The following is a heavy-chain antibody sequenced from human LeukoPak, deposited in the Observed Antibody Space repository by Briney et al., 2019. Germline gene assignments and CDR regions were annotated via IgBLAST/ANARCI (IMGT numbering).Heavy chain of an antibody. V-gene: IGHV4-59*01. CDR1: GGSISSSY. Sequence: SETLSPTCTVSGGSISSSYWSWIRQPPGKGLEWIGYIYYSGSTNYNPSLKSRVTISVDTSKNQFSLKLSSVTAADTAVYYCARDRNYDILTGYDYWGQGTLVTVSS. CDR3: ARDRNYDILTGYDY. D-gene: IGHD3-9*01. CDR2: IYYSGST. J-gene: IGHJ4*02.